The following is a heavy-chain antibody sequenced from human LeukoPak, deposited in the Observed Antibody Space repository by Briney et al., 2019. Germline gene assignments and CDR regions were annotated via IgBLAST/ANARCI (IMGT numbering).Heavy chain of an antibody. D-gene: IGHD2-21*02. CDR3: AKEGGTYCGGDCYPYYNWFDP. CDR1: GFTFSSYA. V-gene: IGHV3-23*01. CDR2: ISGSGGST. J-gene: IGHJ5*02. Sequence: GGSLRLSCAASGFTFSSYAMSWVRQAPGKGLEWVSAISGSGGSTYYADSVKGRFTISRDNSKNTLYLQMNSLRAEDTAVDYCAKEGGTYCGGDCYPYYNWFDPWGQGTLVTVSS.